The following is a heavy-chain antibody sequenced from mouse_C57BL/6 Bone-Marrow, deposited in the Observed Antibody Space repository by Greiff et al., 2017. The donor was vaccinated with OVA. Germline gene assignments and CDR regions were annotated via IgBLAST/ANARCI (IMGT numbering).Heavy chain of an antibody. CDR3: ARQLRLRYFDY. CDR2: IHPHSGST. CDR1: GYTFTSYW. Sequence: QVQLQQPGAELVKPGASVKLSCKASGYTFTSYWMPWVKQRPGQGLEWIGMIHPHSGSTNYNEKFKSKATLTVDKSSSTAYMQLSSLTSEDSAVYYCARQLRLRYFDYWGQGTTLTVSS. V-gene: IGHV1-64*01. D-gene: IGHD3-2*02. J-gene: IGHJ2*01.